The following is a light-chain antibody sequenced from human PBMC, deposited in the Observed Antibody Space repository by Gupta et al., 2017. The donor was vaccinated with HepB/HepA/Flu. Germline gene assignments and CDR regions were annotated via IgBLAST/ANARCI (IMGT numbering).Light chain of an antibody. CDR1: SGSVSTNYY. CDR2: NTN. V-gene: IGLV8-61*01. CDR3: VLFMGSGIWV. Sequence: QTVVTQETSFSVSHGGKVTLTCGLSSGSVSTNYYPSWYQQTPGQAPRTLIYNTNIRSSGVPDRFSGSVLGNKAALTITGAQADDESDYYCVLFMGSGIWVFGGGTKLTVL. J-gene: IGLJ3*02.